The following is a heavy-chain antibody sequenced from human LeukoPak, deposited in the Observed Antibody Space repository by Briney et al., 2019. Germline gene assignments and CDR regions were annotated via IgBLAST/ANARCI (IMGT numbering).Heavy chain of an antibody. CDR3: ARAITGSRNAMDV. Sequence: GGSLRLSCAASGFTFSSDWMHWVRQDPGKGLVWVSRINSDGTTTNHADSVKGRFTISRDNAKNALYLQMNSLRAEDTSLYYCARAITGSRNAMDVWGQGTTVTVSS. J-gene: IGHJ6*02. CDR1: GFTFSSDW. V-gene: IGHV3-74*01. CDR2: INSDGTTT. D-gene: IGHD1-20*01.